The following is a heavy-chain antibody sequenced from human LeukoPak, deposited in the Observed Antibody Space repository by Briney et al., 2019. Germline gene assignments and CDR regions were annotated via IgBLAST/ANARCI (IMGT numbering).Heavy chain of an antibody. Sequence: GGSLRLSCAASGFTVSSNYMSWVRQAPGKGLEWVANIKQDGSEKYYVDSVKGRFTISRDNAKNSLYLQMNSLRAEDTAVYYCASLTPSIWGQGTLVTVSS. CDR1: GFTVSSNY. J-gene: IGHJ4*02. CDR2: IKQDGSEK. V-gene: IGHV3-7*03. CDR3: ASLTPSI.